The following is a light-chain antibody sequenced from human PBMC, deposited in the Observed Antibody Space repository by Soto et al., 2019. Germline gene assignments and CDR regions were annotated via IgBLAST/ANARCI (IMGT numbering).Light chain of an antibody. CDR1: QSVGSN. J-gene: IGKJ2*02. CDR2: GAS. V-gene: IGKV3-15*01. CDR3: EQYNNWPST. Sequence: EIVMTQSPATLSVSPGERATLSCRASQSVGSNLAWYQQKPGQAPRLLIYGASARATGFPVRFSGSGSGTEFTINFSSLQSEDVALYFCEQYNNWPSTFGQGTKLEIK.